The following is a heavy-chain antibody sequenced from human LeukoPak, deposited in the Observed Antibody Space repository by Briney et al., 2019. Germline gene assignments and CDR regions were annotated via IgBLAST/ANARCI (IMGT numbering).Heavy chain of an antibody. V-gene: IGHV3-7*01. CDR3: ARDYNHYMDV. CDR2: IKKDGSKK. J-gene: IGHJ6*03. CDR1: GFTFSSYG. Sequence: PGGSLRLSCAASGFTFSSYGMHWVRQAPGKGLEWVANIKKDGSKKNYVDSVKGRFTISRDNAKNSLYLQMNSLRAEDTAVYYCARDYNHYMDVWGKGSTVTVSS.